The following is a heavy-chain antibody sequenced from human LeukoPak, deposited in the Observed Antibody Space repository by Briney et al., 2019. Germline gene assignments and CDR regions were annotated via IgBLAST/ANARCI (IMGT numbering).Heavy chain of an antibody. CDR3: ARNPPYCTSTSCYNDY. CDR2: INPNGGAT. Sequence: ASVKVSCKASGYTFSIYYMHWVRQAPGQGLEWMGWINPNGGATSYAQRFQGRVTMTRDTSISTAYMELSGLTSDDTAVYYRARNPPYCTSTSCYNDYWGQGTLVTASS. J-gene: IGHJ4*02. CDR1: GYTFSIYY. D-gene: IGHD2-2*02. V-gene: IGHV1-2*02.